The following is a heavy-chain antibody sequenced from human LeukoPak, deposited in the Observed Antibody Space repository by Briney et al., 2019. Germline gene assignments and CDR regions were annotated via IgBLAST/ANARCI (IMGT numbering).Heavy chain of an antibody. CDR1: GGTFSRYA. CDR2: IIPIFGTA. CDR3: ARDSVPAVVYGYDPTFDY. Sequence: SVKVSCKASGGTFSRYAISWVRQAPGQGLEWMGGIIPIFGTANYAQKFQGRVTITADESTSTAYMELSSLRSEDTAVYYCARDSVPAVVYGYDPTFDYWGQGTLVTVSS. V-gene: IGHV1-69*13. J-gene: IGHJ4*02. D-gene: IGHD5-12*01.